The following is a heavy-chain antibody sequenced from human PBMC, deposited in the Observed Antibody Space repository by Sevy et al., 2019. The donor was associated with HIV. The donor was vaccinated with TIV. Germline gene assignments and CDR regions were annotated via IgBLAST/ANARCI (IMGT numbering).Heavy chain of an antibody. J-gene: IGHJ4*02. D-gene: IGHD5-18*01. V-gene: IGHV3-66*01. CDR2: FQSDDTT. CDR3: ARGKSGYGYALNY. CDR1: GFTVNSNY. Sequence: GGSLRLSCAASGFTVNSNYMTWVRQAPAKGLEGVSVFQSDDTTYDADSVKDRFTISRDNFKNTLYLHMSSLRAEDTAVYYCARGKSGYGYALNYWGQGTLVTVSS.